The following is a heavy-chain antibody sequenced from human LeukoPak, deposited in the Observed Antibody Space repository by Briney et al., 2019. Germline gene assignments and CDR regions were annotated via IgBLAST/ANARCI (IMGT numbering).Heavy chain of an antibody. V-gene: IGHV3-7*01. CDR2: IKYDGSEE. D-gene: IGHD6-13*01. CDR1: GFTFSDYW. CDR3: RSGGAAPGSFDN. J-gene: IGHJ4*02. Sequence: GGSLRLSCAASGFTFSDYWVSWMRQAPGKGLEWVANIKYDGSEEYYVDSVKGRFTISRDNAENSLYLQLSSLRVEDTAVYYCRSGGAAPGSFDNWGQGTLVTVSP.